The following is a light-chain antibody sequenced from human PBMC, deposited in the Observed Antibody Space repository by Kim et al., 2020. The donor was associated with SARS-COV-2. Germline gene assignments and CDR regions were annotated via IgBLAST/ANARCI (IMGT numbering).Light chain of an antibody. CDR1: SSDVGRYNP. Sequence: GQSITIACPGTSSDVGRYNPVSLYQHKRGKAPKLMIYEVSKRPSGVSNRFSGSKSVSTVSLTISGLQAEDEADYYCCTYAGSSTHVFGSGTKVTVL. J-gene: IGLJ1*01. V-gene: IGLV2-23*02. CDR2: EVS. CDR3: CTYAGSSTHV.